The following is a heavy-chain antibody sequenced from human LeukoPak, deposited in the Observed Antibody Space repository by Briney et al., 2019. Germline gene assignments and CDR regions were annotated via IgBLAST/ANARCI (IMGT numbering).Heavy chain of an antibody. J-gene: IGHJ4*02. CDR1: GGSISSYY. Sequence: SETLSLTCTVSGGSISSYYWSWLRQPPGKGLEWIGYIYYSGSTNYNPSFKSRVTISVDTSKKQFSLKLSSVTAADTAVYYCARHASGWFFDYWGQGTLVTVSS. CDR2: IYYSGST. D-gene: IGHD6-19*01. CDR3: ARHASGWFFDY. V-gene: IGHV4-59*08.